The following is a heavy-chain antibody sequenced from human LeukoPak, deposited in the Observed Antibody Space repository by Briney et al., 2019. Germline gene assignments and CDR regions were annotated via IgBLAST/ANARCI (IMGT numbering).Heavy chain of an antibody. CDR1: GGTFSSYA. Sequence: SVKVSCKASGGTFSSYAISWARQAPGQGLEWMGGIIPIFGTPNYAQNFQGRVTITADESASTAYMELTSLRSEDTAVYYCAKEGVLGATMTNNWFDPWGQGTLVTVSS. CDR2: IIPIFGTP. CDR3: AKEGVLGATMTNNWFDP. V-gene: IGHV1-69*13. D-gene: IGHD1-26*01. J-gene: IGHJ5*02.